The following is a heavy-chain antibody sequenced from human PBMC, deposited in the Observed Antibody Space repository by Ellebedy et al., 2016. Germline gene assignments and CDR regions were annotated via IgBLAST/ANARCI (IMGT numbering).Heavy chain of an antibody. V-gene: IGHV3-21*01. Sequence: GESLKISXAASGFTFSSYNMNWVRQAPGKGLEWVSFISSSSGYIYYADSVKGRFTISRDNAKNSLYLQMNSLRAADTAVYYCARESTTVTTLSWFDPWGQGTLVTVSS. D-gene: IGHD4-17*01. CDR3: ARESTTVTTLSWFDP. J-gene: IGHJ5*02. CDR2: ISSSSGYI. CDR1: GFTFSSYN.